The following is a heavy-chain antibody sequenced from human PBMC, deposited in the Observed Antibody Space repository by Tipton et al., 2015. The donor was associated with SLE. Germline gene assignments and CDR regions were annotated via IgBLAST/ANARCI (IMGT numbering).Heavy chain of an antibody. CDR2: IWYDGSNK. CDR3: ARGDGSSDFDY. D-gene: IGHD3-10*01. J-gene: IGHJ4*02. Sequence: SLRLSCAASGFTFSSYGMHWVRQAPGKGLEWVAVIWYDGSNKYYADSVKGRFTISRDNSKNTLYLQMNSLRAEDTAVYYCARGDGSSDFDYWGQGTLVTVSS. V-gene: IGHV3-33*01. CDR1: GFTFSSYG.